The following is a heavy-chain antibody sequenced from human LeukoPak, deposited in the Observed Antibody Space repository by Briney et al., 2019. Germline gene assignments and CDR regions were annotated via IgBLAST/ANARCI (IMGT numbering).Heavy chain of an antibody. V-gene: IGHV3-48*01. Sequence: GGSLRLSCAASGLTFSSYSMNWVRQAPGKGLEWVSYISSSSSTIYYADSVKGRFTISRDNAKNSLYLQMNSLRAEDTAVYYCARDGPTVTTTPGFDYWGQGTLVTVSS. CDR2: ISSSSSTI. CDR3: ARDGPTVTTTPGFDY. CDR1: GLTFSSYS. D-gene: IGHD4-17*01. J-gene: IGHJ4*02.